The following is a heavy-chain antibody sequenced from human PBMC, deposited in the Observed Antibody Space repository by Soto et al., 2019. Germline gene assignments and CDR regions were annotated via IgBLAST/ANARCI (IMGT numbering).Heavy chain of an antibody. V-gene: IGHV3-7*03. CDR3: VKDGGYCSSSTCYAPRNHYFDS. CDR2: IKFDGSEK. CDR1: GFTFSDYW. D-gene: IGHD2-2*01. Sequence: GGSLRLSCEASGFTFSDYWMSWVRQAPGKGPEWVANIKFDGSEKQYVDSVRGRFTISRDNSRSSLSLQMNSLRAGDTAVYYCVKDGGYCSSSTCYAPRNHYFDSWGQGTLVTGSS. J-gene: IGHJ4*02.